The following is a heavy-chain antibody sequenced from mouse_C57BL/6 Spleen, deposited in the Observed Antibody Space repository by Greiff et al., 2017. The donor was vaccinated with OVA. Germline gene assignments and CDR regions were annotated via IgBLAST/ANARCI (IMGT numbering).Heavy chain of an antibody. Sequence: QVQLKESGAELVMPGASVKLSCKASGYTFTSYWMHWVKQRPGQGLEWIGEIDPSDSYTNYNQKFKGKSTLTVDKSSSTAYMQLSSLTSEDSAVYYCARCHYDYGYAMDYWGQGTSVTVSS. V-gene: IGHV1-69*01. CDR1: GYTFTSYW. CDR3: ARCHYDYGYAMDY. D-gene: IGHD2-4*01. CDR2: IDPSDSYT. J-gene: IGHJ4*01.